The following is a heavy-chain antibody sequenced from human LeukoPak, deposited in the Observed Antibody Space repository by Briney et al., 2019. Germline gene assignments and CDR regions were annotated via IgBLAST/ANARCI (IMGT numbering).Heavy chain of an antibody. D-gene: IGHD2-15*01. Sequence: SVKLSCKASGGTFSSYAISWVRQAPGQGLEWMGRIIPIFGTANYAQKFQGRVTITTDESTSTAYMELSSLRSEDTAVYYCARDKWDCSGGSCYDFQHWGQGTLVTVSS. J-gene: IGHJ1*01. CDR1: GGTFSSYA. V-gene: IGHV1-69*05. CDR3: ARDKWDCSGGSCYDFQH. CDR2: IIPIFGTA.